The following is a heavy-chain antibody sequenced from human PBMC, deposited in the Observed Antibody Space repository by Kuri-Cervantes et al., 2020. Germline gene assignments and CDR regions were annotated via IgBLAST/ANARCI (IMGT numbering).Heavy chain of an antibody. CDR1: GGSISSGDYY. Sequence: SETLSLTCTVSGGSISSGDYYWSWIRQPPGKGLEWIGYIYYSGNTNYNPSLKSRVTISVDTSKNQFSLKLSSVTAADTAVYYCARSYCGRTTCYPFFDNWGQGTLVTVSS. CDR3: ARSYCGRTTCYPFFDN. CDR2: IYYSGNT. D-gene: IGHD2-2*01. J-gene: IGHJ4*02. V-gene: IGHV4-61*08.